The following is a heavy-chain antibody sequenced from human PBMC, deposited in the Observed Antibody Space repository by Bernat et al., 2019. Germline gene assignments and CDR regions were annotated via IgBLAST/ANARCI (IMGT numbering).Heavy chain of an antibody. J-gene: IGHJ4*02. V-gene: IGHV3-7*04. D-gene: IGHD3-10*01. CDR1: GFTLSSYW. CDR2: IKQDGSEK. Sequence: EVQLVESGGGLVQPGGSLRLSCAASGFTLSSYWMSWVRQAPGKGLEWVANIKQDGSEKVYVDSVKGRFTISRDNTQNSLYLQMNSLRAEDTAMYYCVRYKYYGSGTYYSVGFDYWGQGTLVTVSS. CDR3: VRYKYYGSGTYYSVGFDY.